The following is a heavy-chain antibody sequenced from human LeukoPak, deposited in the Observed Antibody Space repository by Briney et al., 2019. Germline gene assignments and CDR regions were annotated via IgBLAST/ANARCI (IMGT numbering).Heavy chain of an antibody. CDR2: FDPEDGET. CDR1: GYTLTGLS. J-gene: IGHJ3*02. V-gene: IGHV1-24*01. CDR3: ARSGGWAYGDYDGFIAFDI. Sequence: GASVKVSCKVSGYTLTGLSMHWVRQAPGKGLEWMGGFDPEDGETIYAQKFQGRVTMTEDTSTDTAYMELSSLRSDDTAVYYCARSGGWAYGDYDGFIAFDIWGQGTMVTVSS. D-gene: IGHD4-17*01.